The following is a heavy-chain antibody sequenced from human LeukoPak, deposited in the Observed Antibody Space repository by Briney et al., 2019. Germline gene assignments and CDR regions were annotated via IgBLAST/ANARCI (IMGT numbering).Heavy chain of an antibody. V-gene: IGHV3-15*01. J-gene: IGHJ4*02. CDR3: TTDFWSGYYEYFDY. Sequence: PGGSLRLSCAASGFTFSNAWMSWVRQAPGKGLEWVGRIKSKTDGGTTDYAAPVKGRSTISRDDSKNTLYLQMNSLKTEDTAVYYCTTDFWSGYYEYFDYWGQGTLVTVSS. CDR1: GFTFSNAW. D-gene: IGHD3-3*01. CDR2: IKSKTDGGTT.